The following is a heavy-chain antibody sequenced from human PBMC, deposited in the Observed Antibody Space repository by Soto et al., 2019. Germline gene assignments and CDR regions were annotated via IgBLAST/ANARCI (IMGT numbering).Heavy chain of an antibody. Sequence: ASVKGSCKASGYTCTSYGISWVRQAPGQGLEWMGWISAYNGNTNYAQKLQGRVTMTTDTSTSTAYMELRSLRSDDTAVYYCGRECSSGYRWFDPRGQGTLVTVSS. CDR3: GRECSSGYRWFDP. D-gene: IGHD3-22*01. J-gene: IGHJ5*02. CDR2: ISAYNGNT. V-gene: IGHV1-18*01. CDR1: GYTCTSYG.